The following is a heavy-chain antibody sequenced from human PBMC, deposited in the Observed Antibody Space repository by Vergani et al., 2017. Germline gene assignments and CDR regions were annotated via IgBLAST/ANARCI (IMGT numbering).Heavy chain of an antibody. CDR2: INPSDGSA. Sequence: QAQLVQSGAEVKKPGASVKVSCRAPGHTFSNYYMYWVRQAPGLGLEWMGIINPSDGSASYAQKFQGRVTLTRDTSTSTVYMNLRSLRSEDTAVYYCARDSRYCSSTSCYVGREWFDPWGQGTLVTVSS. CDR1: GHTFSNYY. J-gene: IGHJ5*02. CDR3: ARDSRYCSSTSCYVGREWFDP. D-gene: IGHD2-2*01. V-gene: IGHV1-46*01.